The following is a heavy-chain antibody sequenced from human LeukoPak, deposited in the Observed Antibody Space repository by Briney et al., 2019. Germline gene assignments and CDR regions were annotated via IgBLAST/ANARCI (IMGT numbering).Heavy chain of an antibody. D-gene: IGHD2-2*01. J-gene: IGHJ4*02. Sequence: GASVKVSCKVSGYTLTELSMHWVRQAPGKGLEWMAGFYTGVGETIYAQKFEGRVTMTEDTSTDTAYMELSSLRSDDTAVYYCATDFPLEDYCSSTSCYDYWGQGTLVTVSS. CDR1: GYTLTELS. CDR3: ATDFPLEDYCSSTSCYDY. CDR2: FYTGVGET. V-gene: IGHV1-24*01.